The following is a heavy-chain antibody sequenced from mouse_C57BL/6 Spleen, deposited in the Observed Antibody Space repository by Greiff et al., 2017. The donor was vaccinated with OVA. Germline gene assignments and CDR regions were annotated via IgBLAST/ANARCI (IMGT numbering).Heavy chain of an antibody. CDR3: ARKGYYGSSDEAFDV. J-gene: IGHJ4*01. CDR1: GFSLTSYA. V-gene: IGHV2-9-1*01. CDR2: IWTGGGT. Sequence: VQRQESGPGLVAPSQSLSITCTVSGFSLTSYAISWVRQPPGKGLEWLGVIWTGGGTTYYPALKSRRSTSKDNSENQVFLKINSLLTDDTASNYCARKGYYGSSDEAFDVWGKGTSVTVSS. D-gene: IGHD1-1*01.